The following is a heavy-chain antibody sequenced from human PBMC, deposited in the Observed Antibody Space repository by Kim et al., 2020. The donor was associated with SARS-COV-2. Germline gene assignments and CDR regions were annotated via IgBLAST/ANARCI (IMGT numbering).Heavy chain of an antibody. CDR2: ST. CDR3: ARQWIDHEDY. J-gene: IGHJ4*02. D-gene: IGHD5-12*01. Sequence: STSYADYVKGRFSKARDNAENTLYVQMNSLRAVDTAVYYCARQWIDHEDYWGQGTLVTVSS. V-gene: IGHV3-74*01.